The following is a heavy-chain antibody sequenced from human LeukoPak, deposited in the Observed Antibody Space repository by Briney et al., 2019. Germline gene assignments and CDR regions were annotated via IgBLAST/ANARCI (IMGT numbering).Heavy chain of an antibody. V-gene: IGHV3-23*01. CDR3: AKGLLYTIRAVVNADAFDI. CDR1: GFAFSGSA. CDR2: ISYSGGNS. J-gene: IGHJ3*02. D-gene: IGHD3-22*01. Sequence: GGSLRLSCAASGFAFSGSAMSWVRQAPGEGLEWVSLISYSGGNSYYADSVKGRFTISRDNAKNSLYLQMNSLRAEDTAVYYCAKGLLYTIRAVVNADAFDIWGQGTMVTVTS.